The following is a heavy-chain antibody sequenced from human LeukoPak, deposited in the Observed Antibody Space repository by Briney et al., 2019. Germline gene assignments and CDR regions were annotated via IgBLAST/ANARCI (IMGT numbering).Heavy chain of an antibody. CDR3: ARDNGYYYDSSGYYPPEYYFDY. J-gene: IGHJ4*02. Sequence: ASVKVSCKASGYTFTGYYMHWVRQAPGQGLEWMGWINPNSGGTNYAQKFQGRVTMTRDTSISTAYMELSRLRSDDTAVYYCARDNGYYYDSSGYYPPEYYFDYWGQGTLVTVSS. CDR2: INPNSGGT. D-gene: IGHD3-22*01. CDR1: GYTFTGYY. V-gene: IGHV1-2*02.